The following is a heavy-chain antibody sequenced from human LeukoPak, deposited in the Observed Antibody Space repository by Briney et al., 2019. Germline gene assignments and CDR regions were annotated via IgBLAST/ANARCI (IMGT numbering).Heavy chain of an antibody. V-gene: IGHV1-69*05. CDR3: ARDRGYYYDSSGTFDY. J-gene: IGHJ4*02. CDR2: IIPIFGTA. CDR1: GGTFSSYA. Sequence: SVKVSCKASGGTFSSYAISWLRQAPGQGLEWMGRIIPIFGTANYAQKFQGRVTLTTDESTRTAYMELSSLRSEDTAVYYCARDRGYYYDSSGTFDYWGQGTLVTVSS. D-gene: IGHD3-22*01.